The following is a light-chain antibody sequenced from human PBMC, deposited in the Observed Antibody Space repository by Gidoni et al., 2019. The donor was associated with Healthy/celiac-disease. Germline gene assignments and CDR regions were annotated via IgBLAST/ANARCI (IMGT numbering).Light chain of an antibody. Sequence: DIQMTQSPSSLSASVVDRVTITCRASQSISSYLKWYQQKPGKAPKLRIYAASSLQSGVPSRFRGSGSGTDFPLTISSLQPEDFATYYCQQGYSTPRTFGQGTKVEIK. J-gene: IGKJ1*01. CDR3: QQGYSTPRT. V-gene: IGKV1-39*01. CDR2: AAS. CDR1: QSISSY.